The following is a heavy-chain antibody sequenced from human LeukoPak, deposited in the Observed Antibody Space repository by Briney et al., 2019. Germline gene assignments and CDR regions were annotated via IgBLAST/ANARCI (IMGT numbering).Heavy chain of an antibody. J-gene: IGHJ4*02. D-gene: IGHD5-12*01. CDR2: ISYDGRNE. CDR3: ARDRSSYEYYFDS. Sequence: PGRSLRLSCAASGFTFNNYAMHWVRQAPGKGLEWVAVISYDGRNEYYADSVKGRFTISRDNSKNTLYLQMHSLRAEDTAVYYCARDRSSYEYYFDSWGQGTLVTVPS. CDR1: GFTFNNYA. V-gene: IGHV3-30*04.